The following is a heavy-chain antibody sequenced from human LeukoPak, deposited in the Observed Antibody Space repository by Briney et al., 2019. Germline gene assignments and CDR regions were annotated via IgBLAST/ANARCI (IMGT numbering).Heavy chain of an antibody. CDR2: ISGSGGST. CDR1: GFTFSSYA. V-gene: IGHV3-23*01. Sequence: TGGSLRLSCAASGFTFSSYAMSWVRQAPGKGLEWVSAISGSGGSTYYADSVKGRFTISRDNSKNTLYLQMNSLRAEDTAVYYCAMKSGESRWLQLHYSDYWGQGTLVTVSS. CDR3: AMKSGESRWLQLHYSDY. D-gene: IGHD5-24*01. J-gene: IGHJ4*02.